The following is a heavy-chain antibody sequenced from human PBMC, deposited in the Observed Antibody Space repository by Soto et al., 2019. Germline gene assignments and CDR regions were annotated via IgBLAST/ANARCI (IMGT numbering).Heavy chain of an antibody. D-gene: IGHD1-26*01. CDR3: ARVNPAASGISEY. V-gene: IGHV3-11*06. J-gene: IGHJ4*01. CDR2: ISGKSDYT. Sequence: GGSLSLSCAASGFSFSDYYMAWNRQAPGRGLEWVSYISGKSDYTHYADSVKGRFSISRDNGKNLLYLQMNSLRAEDTAVYYCARVNPAASGISEYWGHGTRVTVAS. CDR1: GFSFSDYY.